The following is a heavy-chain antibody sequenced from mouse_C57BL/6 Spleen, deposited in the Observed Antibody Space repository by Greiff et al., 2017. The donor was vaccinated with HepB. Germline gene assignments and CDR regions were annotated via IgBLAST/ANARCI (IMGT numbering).Heavy chain of an antibody. V-gene: IGHV1-82*01. CDR3: ARGRYYAMDC. Sequence: QVQLQQSGPELVKPGASVKISCKASGYAFSSSWMTWVKQRPGKGLEWIGRIYPGDGDTNYNGKFKGKATLTADKSSSTADMHLSSLTSEDSAVYLCARGRYYAMDCWGQGTSVTVSS. CDR2: IYPGDGDT. J-gene: IGHJ4*01. CDR1: GYAFSSSW.